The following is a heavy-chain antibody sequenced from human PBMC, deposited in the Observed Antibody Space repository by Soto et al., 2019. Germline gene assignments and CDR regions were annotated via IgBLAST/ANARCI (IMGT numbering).Heavy chain of an antibody. Sequence: SETLSLTCAVYGGSFSGYYWSWIRQPPGKGLEWIGEINHSGSTNYNPSLKSRVTISVDTSKNQFSLKLSSVTAADTAVYYCASLSGRYDYYGMDVWGQGTTVTVSS. J-gene: IGHJ6*02. CDR2: INHSGST. D-gene: IGHD1-26*01. CDR1: GGSFSGYY. V-gene: IGHV4-34*01. CDR3: ASLSGRYDYYGMDV.